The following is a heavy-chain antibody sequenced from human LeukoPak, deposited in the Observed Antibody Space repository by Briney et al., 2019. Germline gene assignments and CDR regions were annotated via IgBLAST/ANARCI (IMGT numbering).Heavy chain of an antibody. V-gene: IGHV1-2*02. CDR2: INPNSGGT. J-gene: IGHJ5*02. CDR1: GYTFTGYY. CDR3: ARDSGGSWVNWFDP. D-gene: IGHD2-15*01. Sequence: ASVKVSCKASGYTFTGYYMHWVRQAPGQGLEWMGWINPNSGGTNYAQKFQGRVTMTRDTSISTAYMELSRLRYDDTAVYYCARDSGGSWVNWFDPWGQGTLVTVSS.